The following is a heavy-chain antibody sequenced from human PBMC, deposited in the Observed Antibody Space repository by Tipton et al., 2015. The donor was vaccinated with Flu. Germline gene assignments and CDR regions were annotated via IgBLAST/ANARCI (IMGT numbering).Heavy chain of an antibody. CDR2: VTYSGST. CDR1: GGSLSGYY. CDR3: ASVGNPYHYGLDH. V-gene: IGHV4-34*01. Sequence: LRLSCAVHGGSLSGYYWSWIRQSPGKGLQWIGEVTYSGSTNYNPSLKSRVTISVDTSKNQFSLRLTSVTAADTALYYCASVGNPYHYGLDHWGQGTPITVSS. J-gene: IGHJ4*02. D-gene: IGHD5-12*01.